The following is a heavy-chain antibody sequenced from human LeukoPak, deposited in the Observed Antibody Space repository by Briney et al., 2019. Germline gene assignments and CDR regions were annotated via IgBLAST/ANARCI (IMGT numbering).Heavy chain of an antibody. CDR3: ASHGSSSTSYAPFDY. CDR1: GGSISSYY. J-gene: IGHJ4*02. CDR2: IYYSGST. Sequence: SETLSLTCTVSGGSISSYYWSWIRQPPGEGLEWIGYIYYSGSTNYNPSLKSRVTISVDTSKNQFSLKLSSVTAADTAVYYCASHGSSSTSYAPFDYWGQGTLVTVSS. D-gene: IGHD2-2*01. V-gene: IGHV4-59*08.